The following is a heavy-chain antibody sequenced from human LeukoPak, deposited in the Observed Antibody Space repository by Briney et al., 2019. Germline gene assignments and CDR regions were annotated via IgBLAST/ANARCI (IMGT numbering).Heavy chain of an antibody. J-gene: IGHJ5*02. Sequence: GGSLRLSCAPSGFTFSSYGMNWVRQPPGKGLEWVSYISSSSGTIYYADSVRGRFTISSDNAKNSLYLQMNSLRDGDTAVYYCARASLYCSGGTCYEVWFDPWGQGTLVTVSS. CDR1: GFTFSSYG. D-gene: IGHD2-15*01. CDR3: ARASLYCSGGTCYEVWFDP. CDR2: ISSSSGTI. V-gene: IGHV3-48*02.